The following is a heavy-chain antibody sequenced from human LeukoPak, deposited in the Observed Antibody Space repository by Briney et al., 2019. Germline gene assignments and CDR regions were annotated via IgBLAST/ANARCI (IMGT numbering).Heavy chain of an antibody. J-gene: IGHJ6*02. D-gene: IGHD6-13*01. CDR2: IYPGDSDT. Sequence: HGESLKISCKGSGYSFTSYRIGWVRQMPGKGLEWMGIIYPGDSDTRYSPSFQGQVTISAHKSISTAYLQWSSLKASDTAMYYCARLSSSWRYCYGMDVWGQGSPVTVSS. CDR3: ARLSSSWRYCYGMDV. CDR1: GYSFTSYR. V-gene: IGHV5-51*01.